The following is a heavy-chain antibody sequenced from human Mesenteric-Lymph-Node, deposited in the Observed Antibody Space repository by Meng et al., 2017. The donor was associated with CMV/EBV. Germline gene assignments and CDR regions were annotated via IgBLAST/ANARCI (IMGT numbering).Heavy chain of an antibody. D-gene: IGHD2-21*01. CDR3: ALLGDQDY. Sequence: ASVKVSCKASGYTFTSYYMHWVRQAPGQGLEWMGWINPKSGDTKYAQKLQGRVTMTRDTSISTAYMEVGSLRSDDTAVYYCALLGDQDYWGQGTLVTVSS. V-gene: IGHV1-2*02. CDR2: INPKSGDT. CDR1: GYTFTSYY. J-gene: IGHJ4*02.